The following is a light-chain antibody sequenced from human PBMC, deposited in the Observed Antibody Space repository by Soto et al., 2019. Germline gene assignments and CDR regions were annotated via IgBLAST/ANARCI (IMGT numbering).Light chain of an antibody. J-gene: IGLJ1*01. Sequence: QSVLTHPPSMSRSPGQSVTIPCTGTSNYVGNYNRVSWYHQAPGTAPKLMIYEVSNRPSGISNRFSGSKSGNTASLTISGFQAEDEVDCYCTSYTTSITNVFGIGTKVTAL. CDR3: TSYTTSITNV. CDR1: SNYVGNYNR. V-gene: IGLV2-18*02. CDR2: EVS.